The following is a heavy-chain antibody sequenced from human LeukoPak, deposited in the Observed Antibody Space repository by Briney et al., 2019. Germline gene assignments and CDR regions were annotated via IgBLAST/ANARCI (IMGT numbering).Heavy chain of an antibody. D-gene: IGHD4-17*01. V-gene: IGHV4-34*01. CDR1: GGSFSGYY. CDR3: AREGGLRSI. Sequence: SESLSLTCAVYGGSFSGYYWSWIRQPPGKGLEWIGEINHSGSTNYNPSLKSRVTISVDTSKNQFSLKLSSVTAADTAVYYCAREGGLRSIWGQGTLVTVSS. CDR2: INHSGST. J-gene: IGHJ4*02.